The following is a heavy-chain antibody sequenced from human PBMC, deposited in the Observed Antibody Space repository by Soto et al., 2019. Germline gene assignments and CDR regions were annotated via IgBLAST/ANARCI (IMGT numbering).Heavy chain of an antibody. D-gene: IGHD2-2*01. CDR2: INPNSGGT. CDR1: GYTFTGYY. CDR3: ARTASADPYYYYGMDV. V-gene: IGHV1-2*04. Sequence: ASVKVSCKASGYTFTGYYMHWVRQAPGQGLEWMGWINPNSGGTNYAQKFQGWVTMTRDTSISTAYMELSRLRSDDTAVYYCARTASADPYYYYGMDVWGQGTTVTVSS. J-gene: IGHJ6*02.